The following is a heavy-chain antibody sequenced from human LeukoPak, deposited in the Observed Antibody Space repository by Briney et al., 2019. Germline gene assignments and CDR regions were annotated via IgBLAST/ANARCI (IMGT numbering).Heavy chain of an antibody. Sequence: SETLSLTCTVSGGSISSYYWSWIRQPPGKGLEWIGYIYYSGSTNYNPSLKSRVTISVDTSKNQFSLKLSSVTAADTAVYYCARGVSGGWPNWFDSWGQGTLVTVSS. J-gene: IGHJ5*01. D-gene: IGHD6-19*01. CDR1: GGSISSYY. CDR2: IYYSGST. CDR3: ARGVSGGWPNWFDS. V-gene: IGHV4-59*01.